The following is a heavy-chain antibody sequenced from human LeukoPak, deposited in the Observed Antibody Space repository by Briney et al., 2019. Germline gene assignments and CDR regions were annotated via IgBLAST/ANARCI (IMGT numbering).Heavy chain of an antibody. CDR2: ISSSGSIT. D-gene: IGHD3-10*01. J-gene: IGHJ3*02. V-gene: IGHV3-48*01. Sequence: GGSLRLSCVASGFTLSSHNINWVRQAPGKGLEWVSHISSSGSITYYGDSVKGRITISRDNAKNSVSLYMNSLRAEDSAVYYCARPGITAFDIWGQGTMVTVSP. CDR1: GFTLSSHN. CDR3: ARPGITAFDI.